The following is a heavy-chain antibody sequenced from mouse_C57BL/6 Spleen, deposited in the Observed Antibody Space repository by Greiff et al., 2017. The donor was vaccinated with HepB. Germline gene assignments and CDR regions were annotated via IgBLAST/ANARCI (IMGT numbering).Heavy chain of an antibody. V-gene: IGHV5-9-1*02. CDR2: ISSGGDYI. D-gene: IGHD2-3*01. Sequence: EVKLMESGEGLVKPGGSLKLSCAASGFTFSSYAMSWVRQTPEKRLEWVAYISSGGDYIYYADTVKGRFTISRDNARNTLYLQMSSLKSEDTAMYYCTRDGEGKDYFDYWGQGTTLTVSS. J-gene: IGHJ2*01. CDR1: GFTFSSYA. CDR3: TRDGEGKDYFDY.